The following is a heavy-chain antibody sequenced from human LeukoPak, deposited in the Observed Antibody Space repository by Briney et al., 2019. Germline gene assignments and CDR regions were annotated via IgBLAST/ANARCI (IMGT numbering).Heavy chain of an antibody. CDR2: INPSGGST. D-gene: IGHD6-6*01. CDR1: GYTFTNYY. Sequence: ASVKVSCKASGYTFTNYYMHWVRQAPGQGLEWMGIINPSGGSTTYAQKFQGRVTTTRDASTSTVYMELSSLRSEDTAVYYCARDVRSSSSYYYYYYFMDVWGKGTTVTVSS. V-gene: IGHV1-46*01. J-gene: IGHJ6*03. CDR3: ARDVRSSSSYYYYYYFMDV.